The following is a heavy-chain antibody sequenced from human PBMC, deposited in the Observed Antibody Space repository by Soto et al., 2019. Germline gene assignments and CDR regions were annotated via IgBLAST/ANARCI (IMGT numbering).Heavy chain of an antibody. CDR1: GFTFSTYA. CDR2: ISGSGGST. CDR3: AKAPPPILTVYSEY. J-gene: IGHJ4*02. D-gene: IGHD3-9*01. Sequence: PGGSLRLSCAASGFTFSTYAMNWVRQAPRKGLEWVSAISGSGGSTYYADSVKGRFTISRDNSKNTLYLQMNSLRAEDTAVYYCAKAPPPILTVYSEYWGRETLVTASS. V-gene: IGHV3-23*01.